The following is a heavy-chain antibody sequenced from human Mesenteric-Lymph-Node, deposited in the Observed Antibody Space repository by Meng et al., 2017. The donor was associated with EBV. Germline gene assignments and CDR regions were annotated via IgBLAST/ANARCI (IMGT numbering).Heavy chain of an antibody. CDR1: GGSFSGYY. CDR2: INYRGST. J-gene: IGHJ4*02. CDR3: ARGVNPTY. V-gene: IGHV4-34*10. Sequence: QVQLQESGPGLVKSSGTLSLTCAVYGGSFSGYYWTWIRQPPGKGLEWVGEINYRGSTNYNPSLKSRVTISVDTSKSQLYLKLSSVTAADTAVYYCARGVNPTYWGQGTLVTVSS.